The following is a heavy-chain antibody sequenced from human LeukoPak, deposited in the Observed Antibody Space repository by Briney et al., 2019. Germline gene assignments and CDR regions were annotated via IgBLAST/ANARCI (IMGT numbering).Heavy chain of an antibody. D-gene: IGHD6-13*01. CDR3: VRGGGSSNLYRGNWFAP. CDR2: IYYSGST. J-gene: IGHJ5*02. Sequence: SETLSLTCTVSGGSITNFYWSWIRQPPGKGLEYIGYIYYSGSTNYNPSLMSRVTISVDTAKNQFSLRLTSVTAADTAMYYCVRGGGSSNLYRGNWFAPWGQGTLVTVSS. CDR1: GGSITNFY. V-gene: IGHV4-59*01.